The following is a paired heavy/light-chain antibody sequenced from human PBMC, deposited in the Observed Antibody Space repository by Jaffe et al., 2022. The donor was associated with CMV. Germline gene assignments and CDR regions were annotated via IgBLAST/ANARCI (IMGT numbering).Heavy chain of an antibody. CDR1: GFTFGNYA. D-gene: IGHD6-13*01. V-gene: IGHV3-23*04. J-gene: IGHJ4*02. Sequence: EVNLVESGGGLVQRGGSLRLSCAASGFTFGNYAMSWVRQAPGKGLEWVLSISGSGNTTHYAESVKGRFTVSRDNSKNTLYVQMNSLRAGDTAIYYCAKSGKTVWSLDYWGQGTLVTVSS. CDR2: ISGSGNTT. CDR3: AKSGKTVWSLDY.
Light chain of an antibody. J-gene: IGKJ5*01. Sequence: DIVLTQSPLSLPVTPGEPASISCRSTQSLLHPNGYNYLDWYLQKPGQSPQLLIYLGSNRASGVPDRFSGSGSGTDFTLKISRMEAEDVGVYYCMQTLQNPPLTFGQGTRLEIK. CDR3: MQTLQNPPLT. CDR1: QSLLHPNGYNY. V-gene: IGKV2-28*01. CDR2: LGS.